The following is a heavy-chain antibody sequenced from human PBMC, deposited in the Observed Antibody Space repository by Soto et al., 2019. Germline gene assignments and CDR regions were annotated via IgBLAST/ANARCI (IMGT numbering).Heavy chain of an antibody. CDR1: GSNFDSYA. V-gene: IGHV3-23*01. CDR2: ISRDGGTT. D-gene: IGHD3-16*01. Sequence: EVQLLESGGGLVQPGGSLRLSCAASGSNFDSYAMNWVRQAPGKGLEWVSAISRDGGTTFYADSVKGRFTITRDNSENTLYMEMYSLRVEDTAVYYCAKGGFWVHYGMDVWGQGTTVTVSS. J-gene: IGHJ6*02. CDR3: AKGGFWVHYGMDV.